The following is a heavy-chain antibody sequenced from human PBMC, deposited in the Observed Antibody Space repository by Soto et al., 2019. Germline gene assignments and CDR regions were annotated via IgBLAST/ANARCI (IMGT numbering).Heavy chain of an antibody. V-gene: IGHV5-51*01. D-gene: IGHD2-15*01. CDR3: ARILSGTLWPEYYFDY. Sequence: PGESLKISCKGSGYSFTSYWIGWVRQMPGKGLEWMGIIYPGDSDTRYSPSFQGQVTISADKSISTAYLQWSSLKASDTAMYHCARILSGTLWPEYYFDYWGQGTLVTVSS. J-gene: IGHJ4*02. CDR2: IYPGDSDT. CDR1: GYSFTSYW.